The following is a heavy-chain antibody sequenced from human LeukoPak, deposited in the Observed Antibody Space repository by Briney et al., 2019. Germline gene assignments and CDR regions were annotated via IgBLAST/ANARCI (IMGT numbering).Heavy chain of an antibody. J-gene: IGHJ3*02. Sequence: PGGSLRLSCAASGFTFSSYAMHWVRQAPGKGLEWVAVISYDGSNKYYADSVKGRFTISRDNSKNTLSLQMNSLRPEDTAVYYCARDQGGDAFDIWGQGTMVTVSS. CDR2: ISYDGSNK. CDR1: GFTFSSYA. D-gene: IGHD1-26*01. CDR3: ARDQGGDAFDI. V-gene: IGHV3-30*04.